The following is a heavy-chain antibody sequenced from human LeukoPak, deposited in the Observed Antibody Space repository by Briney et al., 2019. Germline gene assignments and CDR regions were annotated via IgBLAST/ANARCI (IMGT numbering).Heavy chain of an antibody. Sequence: AGGPLRLSCTASGFTFGDYAMSWFRQAPGKGLERVGSIRSNAYGGTTEYAASVKGRFTISRDDSKSIAYLQMNSLKTEDTAVYYCTRDEAGCLYGDYVPFDYRGQGTLVTVSS. V-gene: IGHV3-49*03. CDR2: IRSNAYGGTT. CDR3: TRDEAGCLYGDYVPFDY. CDR1: GFTFGDYA. J-gene: IGHJ4*02. D-gene: IGHD4-17*01.